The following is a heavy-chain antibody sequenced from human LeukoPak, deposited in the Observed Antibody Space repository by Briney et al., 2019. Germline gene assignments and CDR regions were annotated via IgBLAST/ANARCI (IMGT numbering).Heavy chain of an antibody. J-gene: IGHJ5*02. CDR3: AKDIVSTSSNWFDP. V-gene: IGHV3-9*01. CDR2: ISWNSGSI. CDR1: GFTFDDYA. D-gene: IGHD2-2*01. Sequence: GGALRLSCAASGFTFDDYAMHWVRQAPGKGLEWVSGISWNSGSIGYAHSVKCRFTISRDNAKNSLYLQMNSLRAEDTALYYCAKDIVSTSSNWFDPWGQGTLVTVSS.